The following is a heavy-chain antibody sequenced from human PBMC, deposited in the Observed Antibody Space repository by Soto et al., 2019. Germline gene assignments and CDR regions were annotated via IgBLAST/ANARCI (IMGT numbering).Heavy chain of an antibody. D-gene: IGHD2-21*02. J-gene: IGHJ4*02. CDR1: GFTFSSYA. CDR2: ISYDGSNK. Sequence: QVQLVESGGGVVQPGRSLRLSCAASGFTFSSYAMHWVRQAPGKGLEWVAVISYDGSNKYYADSVKGRFTISRDNSKNTLYLQMNSLRAEDTAVYYSHYCGGDCYPDYWGQGTLVTVSS. CDR3: HYCGGDCYPDY. V-gene: IGHV3-30-3*01.